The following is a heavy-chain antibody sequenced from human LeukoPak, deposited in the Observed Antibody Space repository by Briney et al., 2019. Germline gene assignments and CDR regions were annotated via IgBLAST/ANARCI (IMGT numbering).Heavy chain of an antibody. D-gene: IGHD4-11*01. J-gene: IGHJ6*03. V-gene: IGHV3-20*04. Sequence: PGGSLRLSCAASGFTFKNYGMSWVRQAPGKGLEWISGISWNGGSTGYVDSVKGRFTISRDNAKNVLYLQMNSLRVEDTALYYCVRADYPTFYYYMDVWGKGTTVTVSS. CDR1: GFTFKNYG. CDR3: VRADYPTFYYYMDV. CDR2: ISWNGGST.